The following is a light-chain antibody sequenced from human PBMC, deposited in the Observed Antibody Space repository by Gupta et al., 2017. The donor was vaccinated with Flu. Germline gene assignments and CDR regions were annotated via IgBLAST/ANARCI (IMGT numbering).Light chain of an antibody. Sequence: GTLSLSPGERATLSCRASQSVSSSSYLAWYQQKPGQAPRLLIYGASNRATGIPDRFSGSGSGTDFTLTISRLEPEDFAVYYWHHYGSSPTFGQGTKVEIK. CDR2: GAS. CDR3: HHYGSSPT. V-gene: IGKV3-20*01. CDR1: QSVSSSSY. J-gene: IGKJ1*01.